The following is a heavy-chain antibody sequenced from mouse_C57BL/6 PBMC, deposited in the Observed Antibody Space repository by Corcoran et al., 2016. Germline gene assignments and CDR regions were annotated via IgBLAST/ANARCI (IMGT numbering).Heavy chain of an antibody. D-gene: IGHD2-5*01. J-gene: IGHJ1*03. CDR2: IYPGDGDT. Sequence: QVQLQQSGAELVKPGASVKISCKASGYAFSSYWMNWVKQRPGKGLEWIGQIYPGDGDTNYNGKFKGKATLTADKSSSTAYMQLSSLTSEDSAVYFCARRAYYSNFWYFDVWGHRDHGHRLL. V-gene: IGHV1-80*01. CDR1: GYAFSSYW. CDR3: ARRAYYSNFWYFDV.